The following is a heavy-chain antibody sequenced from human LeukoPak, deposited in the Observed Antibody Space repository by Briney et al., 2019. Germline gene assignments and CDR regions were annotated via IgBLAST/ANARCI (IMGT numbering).Heavy chain of an antibody. CDR3: ARGTYCGGDCYYYSYGMDV. CDR1: GYTFTSYG. Sequence: ASVKVSCKASGYTFTSYGISGVRQAPGQGLEWMGWISAYNGNTNYAQKLQGRVTMTTDTSTSTAYMELRSLRSDDTAVYYCARGTYCGGDCYYYSYGMDVWGQGTTVTVSS. D-gene: IGHD2-21*02. V-gene: IGHV1-18*01. CDR2: ISAYNGNT. J-gene: IGHJ6*02.